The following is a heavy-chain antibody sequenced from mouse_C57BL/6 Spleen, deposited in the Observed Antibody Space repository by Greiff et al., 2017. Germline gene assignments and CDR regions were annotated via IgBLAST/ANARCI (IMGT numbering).Heavy chain of an antibody. CDR3: ERERGSSGYGRYALDY. D-gene: IGHD3-2*02. Sequence: EVKLVESGGDLVKPGGSLKLSCAASGFTFSSYGMSWVRQTPDKRLEWVATISSGGSYTYYPDSVKGRFTISRDNAKNTLYLQMSSLKSEDTAMYYCERERGSSGYGRYALDYWGQGTSVTVSS. J-gene: IGHJ4*01. V-gene: IGHV5-6*02. CDR2: ISSGGSYT. CDR1: GFTFSSYG.